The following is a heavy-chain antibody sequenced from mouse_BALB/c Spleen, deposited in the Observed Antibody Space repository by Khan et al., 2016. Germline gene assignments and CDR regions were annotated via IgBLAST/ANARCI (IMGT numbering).Heavy chain of an antibody. D-gene: IGHD1-2*01. Sequence: EMKLLESGGGLVQPGGSLNLSCAASGFDFSRYWMSWVRQAPGKGLEWIGEINPDSSTINYTPSLKDKFIISRDNAKNTLYLQMSKVRSEDTALYYCARLHYYGRFAYWGQGTLVTVSA. CDR2: INPDSSTI. V-gene: IGHV4-1*02. CDR3: ARLHYYGRFAY. CDR1: GFDFSRYW. J-gene: IGHJ3*01.